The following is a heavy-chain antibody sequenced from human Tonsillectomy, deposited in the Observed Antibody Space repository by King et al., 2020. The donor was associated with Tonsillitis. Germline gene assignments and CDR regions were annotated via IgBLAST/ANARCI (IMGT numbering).Heavy chain of an antibody. CDR3: AKDLYDFWSGYLTPGFAFDI. CDR2: ISYDGSNK. V-gene: IGHV3-30*18. D-gene: IGHD3-3*01. CDR1: GFTFSSYG. J-gene: IGHJ3*02. Sequence: QLVQSGGGVVQPGRSLRLSCAASGFTFSSYGMHWVRQAPGKGLEWVALISYDGSNKYYADSVKGRFTISRDNSKNTLYLQMNSLRAEDTAVYYCAKDLYDFWSGYLTPGFAFDIWGQGTMVTVSS.